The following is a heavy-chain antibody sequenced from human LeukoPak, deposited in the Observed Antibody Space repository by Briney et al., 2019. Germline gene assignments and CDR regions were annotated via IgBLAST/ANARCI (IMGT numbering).Heavy chain of an antibody. CDR3: ARDRGPADGIAGEFDY. V-gene: IGHV3-21*01. D-gene: IGHD6-13*01. CDR1: GFTFSSYS. CDR2: ISSSSSYI. J-gene: IGHJ4*02. Sequence: GGSLRLSCAASGFTFSSYSMNWVRQAPGKGLEWVSSISSSSSYIYYADSVKGRFTISRDNAKNSLYLQMNSLRAEDTAVYYCARDRGPADGIAGEFDYWGQGTLVTVSS.